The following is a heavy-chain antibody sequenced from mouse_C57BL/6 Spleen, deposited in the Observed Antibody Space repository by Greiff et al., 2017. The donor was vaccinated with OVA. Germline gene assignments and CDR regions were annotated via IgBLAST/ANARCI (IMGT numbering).Heavy chain of an antibody. CDR1: GYTFTEYT. V-gene: IGHV1-62-2*01. CDR2: FYPGSGSI. Sequence: QVQLQQSGAELVKPGASVKLSCKASGYTFTEYTIHWVKQRSGQGLEWIGWFYPGSGSIKYNEKFKYKATLTADKSSSTVYMELSRLTAEDAAVYFCARHEDAPDGYYLSFDYWGQGTTLTVSS. J-gene: IGHJ2*01. D-gene: IGHD2-3*01. CDR3: ARHEDAPDGYYLSFDY.